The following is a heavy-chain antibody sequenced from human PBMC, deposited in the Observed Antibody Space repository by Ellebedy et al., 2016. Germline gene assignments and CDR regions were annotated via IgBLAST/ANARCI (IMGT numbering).Heavy chain of an antibody. V-gene: IGHV1-2*04. CDR3: ARALYGDYDAFDI. D-gene: IGHD4-17*01. CDR2: INPNSGGT. Sequence: ASVKVSCKASGYIFTGYYMHWVRQAPGQGLEWMGWINPNSGGTNYAQKFQGWVTMTRDTSISTAYMEPSRLRSDDTAVYYCARALYGDYDAFDIWGQGTMVTVSS. CDR1: GYIFTGYY. J-gene: IGHJ3*02.